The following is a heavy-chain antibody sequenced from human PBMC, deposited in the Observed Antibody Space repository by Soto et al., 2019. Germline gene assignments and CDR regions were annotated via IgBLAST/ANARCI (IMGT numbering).Heavy chain of an antibody. CDR3: ARGIVGATRAVDY. CDR2: IYYSGST. Sequence: QVQLQESGPGLVKPSQTLSLTCTVSGGSISSGGYYWSWIRQHPGKGLEWIGYIYYSGSTYYNPAIMSRVTISVDTSKNQFSLKLSSETAADTAVYYCARGIVGATRAVDYWGQGTLVTVSS. J-gene: IGHJ4*02. V-gene: IGHV4-31*03. CDR1: GGSISSGGYY. D-gene: IGHD1-26*01.